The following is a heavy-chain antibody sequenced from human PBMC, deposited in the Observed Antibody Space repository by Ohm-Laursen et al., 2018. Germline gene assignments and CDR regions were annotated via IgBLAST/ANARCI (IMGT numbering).Heavy chain of an antibody. Sequence: GTLSLTCTVSGGSINSYYWNWIRHTPGRGLEWIGYIYYSGSTNYNPSLKSRVTISVDTSKDQFSLKLSSVTAADTAVYYCARRYRDAFDIWGQGTTVTVSS. CDR1: GGSINSYY. V-gene: IGHV4-59*08. CDR3: ARRYRDAFDI. D-gene: IGHD1-14*01. J-gene: IGHJ3*02. CDR2: IYYSGST.